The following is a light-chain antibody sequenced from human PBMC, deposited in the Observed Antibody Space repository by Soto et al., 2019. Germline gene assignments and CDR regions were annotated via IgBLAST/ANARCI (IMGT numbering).Light chain of an antibody. Sequence: EIVLTQSPGTLSLSPGERATLSCRASQSVSSSYLAWYQQKPGQAPRLLIYGASSRATGIPDRFSGGGSGTDFTLTISRLEPADFAVYYCQQYGSSWTFGQGTKVDIK. V-gene: IGKV3-20*01. J-gene: IGKJ1*01. CDR2: GAS. CDR1: QSVSSSY. CDR3: QQYGSSWT.